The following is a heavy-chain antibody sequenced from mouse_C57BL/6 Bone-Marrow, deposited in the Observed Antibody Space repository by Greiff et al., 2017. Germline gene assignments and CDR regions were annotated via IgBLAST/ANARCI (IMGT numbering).Heavy chain of an antibody. CDR3: ARYYGPYAMDY. CDR2: IDPSDSYT. Sequence: QVQLQQPGAELVRPGTSVKLSCKASGYTFTSYWMHWVQQRPGQGLEWIGVIDPSDSYTNYNQKFKGKATLTVDTSSSTAYMQLSSLTSEDSAVYYCARYYGPYAMDYWGQGTSVTVSS. J-gene: IGHJ4*01. D-gene: IGHD1-1*01. CDR1: GYTFTSYW. V-gene: IGHV1-59*01.